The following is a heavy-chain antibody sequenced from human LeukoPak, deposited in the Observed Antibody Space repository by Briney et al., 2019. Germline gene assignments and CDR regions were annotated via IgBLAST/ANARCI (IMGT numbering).Heavy chain of an antibody. J-gene: IGHJ5*02. CDR2: ISYDGSNK. CDR1: GFTFSSYA. V-gene: IGHV3-30-3*01. D-gene: IGHD6-19*01. Sequence: GRSLRLSCAASGFTFSSYAMHWVRQAPGKGLEWVAVISYDGSNKYYADSVKGRFTISRDNSKNTLYLQMNSLRAEDTAVYHCARDRRYSGWHPFDPWGQGTLVTVSS. CDR3: ARDRRYSGWHPFDP.